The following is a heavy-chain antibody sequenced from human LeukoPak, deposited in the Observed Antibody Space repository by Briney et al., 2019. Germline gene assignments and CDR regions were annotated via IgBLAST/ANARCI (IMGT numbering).Heavy chain of an antibody. CDR3: ARDSYGMDV. CDR2: ISYDANNK. J-gene: IGHJ6*02. V-gene: IGHV3-30-3*01. Sequence: PGGSLRLSCAASGFIFSTYDMHWVRQAPGKGLEWVAVISYDANNKYCADSVKGRFTISRDNSKNTLYLQMNSLRAEDTAVYYCARDSYGMDVWGQGTTVTVSS. CDR1: GFIFSTYD.